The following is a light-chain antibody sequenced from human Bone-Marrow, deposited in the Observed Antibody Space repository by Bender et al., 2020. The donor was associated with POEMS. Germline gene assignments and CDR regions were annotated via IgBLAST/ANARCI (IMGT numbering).Light chain of an antibody. CDR1: EVTFKY. J-gene: IGLJ1*01. Sequence: LTQPPSVSGSPGQPATITCSADEVTFKYVSWYQQKSGQSPVLVIFEDVKRPSGIPERFSGSKFGNRATLTISGLQADDEADYYCGSYTATTTYVVGPGTRVTVL. CDR3: GSYTATTTYV. CDR2: EDV. V-gene: IGLV3-1*01.